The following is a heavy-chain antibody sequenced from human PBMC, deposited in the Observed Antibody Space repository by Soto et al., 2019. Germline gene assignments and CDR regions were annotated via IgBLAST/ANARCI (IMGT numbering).Heavy chain of an antibody. CDR2: IRSKANSYAT. V-gene: IGHV3-73*01. D-gene: IGHD6-13*01. CDR3: TRLAAAAGVYYYYGMDV. J-gene: IGHJ6*02. CDR1: GFTFSGSA. Sequence: GGSLRLSCASSGFTFSGSAMHLVRQASGKGLEWVGRIRSKANSYATAYAASVKGRFTISRDDSKNTAYLQMNSLKTEDTAVYYCTRLAAAAGVYYYYGMDVWGQGTTVTVSS.